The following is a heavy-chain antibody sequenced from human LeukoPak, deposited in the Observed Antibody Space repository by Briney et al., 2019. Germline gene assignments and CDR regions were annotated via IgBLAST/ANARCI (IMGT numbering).Heavy chain of an antibody. Sequence: ASVKVSCKASGGTFSSYAISWVRQAPGQGLEWMGGTIPIFGTANYAQKFQGRVTITTDESTSTAYMELSSLRSEDTAVYYCARGGTTGTFRYFDYWGQGALVTVSS. J-gene: IGHJ4*02. V-gene: IGHV1-69*05. CDR1: GGTFSSYA. CDR2: TIPIFGTA. D-gene: IGHD1-1*01. CDR3: ARGGTTGTFRYFDY.